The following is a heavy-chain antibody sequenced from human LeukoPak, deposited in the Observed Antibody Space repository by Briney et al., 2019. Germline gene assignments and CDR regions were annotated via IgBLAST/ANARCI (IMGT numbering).Heavy chain of an antibody. CDR2: MYYSGST. CDR1: GGSIRSYY. CDR3: ARGQRRLQDY. J-gene: IGHJ4*02. V-gene: IGHV4-59*01. Sequence: SETLSLTCAVSGGSIRSYYWNWVRQPPGKGLEWIGYMYYSGSTNYNPSLKSRVTISLDTSKSQISLKLSSVTAADTAVYYCARGQRRLQDYWGQGTLVTVSS.